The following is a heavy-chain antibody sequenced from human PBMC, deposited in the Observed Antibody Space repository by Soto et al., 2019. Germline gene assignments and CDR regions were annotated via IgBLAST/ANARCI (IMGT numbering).Heavy chain of an antibody. CDR3: AKDTPIMFDY. Sequence: GGSLRLSCAASGFTFSSYGMHWVRQAPGKGLEWVAVISYDGSNKYYADSVKGRFTISRDNSKNTLYLQMNSLRAEDTAVYYCAKDTPIMFDYWGQGTLVTVSS. CDR1: GFTFSSYG. CDR2: ISYDGSNK. J-gene: IGHJ4*02. V-gene: IGHV3-30*18.